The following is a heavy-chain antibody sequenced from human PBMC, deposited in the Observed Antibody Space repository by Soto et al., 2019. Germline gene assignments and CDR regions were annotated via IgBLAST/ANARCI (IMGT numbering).Heavy chain of an antibody. J-gene: IGHJ3*02. CDR2: IYSGGST. CDR3: ARGDYYDSSGPFSDAFDI. D-gene: IGHD3-22*01. CDR1: GFTVNSNY. V-gene: IGHV3-66*01. Sequence: HLGGSLRLSCAASGFTVNSNYMSWVRQAPGKGLEWVSVIYSGGSTYYADSVKGRFTISRDNAKNSLYLQMNSLRAEDTAVYYCARGDYYDSSGPFSDAFDIWGQGTMVTVSS.